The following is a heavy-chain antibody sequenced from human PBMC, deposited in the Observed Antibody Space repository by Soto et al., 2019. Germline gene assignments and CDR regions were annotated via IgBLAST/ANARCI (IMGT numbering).Heavy chain of an antibody. Sequence: QITLKESGPTLVNPTQTLTLTCTFSGFSLSTSGVGVGWIRQPPGKALEWLALIYWDDDKRYSPSLKSRLTITKDTSNNQVVLTMTNMDPVDTATYYCAHRNRHCSSTSCYVVTFDIWGQGTMVTASS. CDR3: AHRNRHCSSTSCYVVTFDI. CDR1: GFSLSTSGVG. D-gene: IGHD2-2*01. J-gene: IGHJ3*02. V-gene: IGHV2-5*02. CDR2: IYWDDDK.